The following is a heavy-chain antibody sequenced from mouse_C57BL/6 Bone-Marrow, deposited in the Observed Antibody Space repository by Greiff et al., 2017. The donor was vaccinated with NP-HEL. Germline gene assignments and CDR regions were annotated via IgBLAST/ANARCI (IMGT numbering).Heavy chain of an antibody. V-gene: IGHV1-55*01. Sequence: QVQLQQSGAELVKPGASVKMSCKASGYTFTSYWITWVKQRPGQGLEWIGDIYPGSGSTNYNEKFKSKATLTVDTSSSTAYMQLSSLTSEDSAVYYCARMVSYDYDVHYWGQGTTLTVSS. CDR1: GYTFTSYW. D-gene: IGHD2-4*01. CDR2: IYPGSGST. CDR3: ARMVSYDYDVHY. J-gene: IGHJ2*01.